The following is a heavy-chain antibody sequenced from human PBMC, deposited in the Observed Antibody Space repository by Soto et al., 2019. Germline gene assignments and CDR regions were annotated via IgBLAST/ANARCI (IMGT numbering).Heavy chain of an antibody. CDR3: ARDSGRMYYDTWSGYDYGMDV. V-gene: IGHV4-59*01. D-gene: IGHD3-3*01. CDR1: GVSISSYY. Sequence: SETLSLTCTVSGVSISSYYWSWIRQPPGKGLEWIGSIYYSGSTNYNPSLKSRVTISVDTSKNQFSLRLSSVTAADTAVYYCARDSGRMYYDTWSGYDYGMDVWGQGTTGNV. CDR2: IYYSGST. J-gene: IGHJ6*02.